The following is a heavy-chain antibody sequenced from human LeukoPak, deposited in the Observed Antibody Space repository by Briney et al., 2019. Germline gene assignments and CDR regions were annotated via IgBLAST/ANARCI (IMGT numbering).Heavy chain of an antibody. J-gene: IGHJ5*02. Sequence: ASVKVSCKASGYTFTSYGINWVRQAPGQGLEWMGWINTNTGDPTYAQGFTGQFVFSLDTSVITAYLQISSLKAGDTAVYYCCYSGSYYSFDPWGQGTLVTVSS. CDR2: INTNTGDP. V-gene: IGHV7-4-1*02. CDR1: GYTFTSYG. D-gene: IGHD1-26*01. CDR3: CYSGSYYSFDP.